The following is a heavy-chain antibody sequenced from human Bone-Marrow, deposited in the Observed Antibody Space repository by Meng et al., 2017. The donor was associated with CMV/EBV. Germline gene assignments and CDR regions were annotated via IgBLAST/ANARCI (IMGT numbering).Heavy chain of an antibody. Sequence: SVKVSCKASGGTFSSYAISWVRQAPGQGLEWMGGIIPIFGTANYAQKFQGRVTITADKSTSTAYMELSSLRSEDTAVYYCVSSTYYDFWSGLWGQGPLVTVSS. D-gene: IGHD3-3*01. CDR1: GGTFSSYA. J-gene: IGHJ4*02. V-gene: IGHV1-69*06. CDR3: VSSTYYDFWSGL. CDR2: IIPIFGTA.